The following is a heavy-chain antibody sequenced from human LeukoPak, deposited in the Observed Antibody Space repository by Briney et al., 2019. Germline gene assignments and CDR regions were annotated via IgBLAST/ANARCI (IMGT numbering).Heavy chain of an antibody. CDR2: ISHSGET. CDR1: RGSLSGYL. V-gene: IGHV4-34*01. Sequence: PSETLSLTSADSRGSLSGYLWCWIRQSPGTGLEWIGEISHSGETNYNPSFESRVSISLDTSKNQFSLHLSSVTAADTAVYYCARTDYSLPWGQGTPVTVSS. J-gene: IGHJ5*02. D-gene: IGHD4-11*01. CDR3: ARTDYSLP.